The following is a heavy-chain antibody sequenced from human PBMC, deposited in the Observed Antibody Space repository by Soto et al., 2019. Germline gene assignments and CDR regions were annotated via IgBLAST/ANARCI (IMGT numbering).Heavy chain of an antibody. Sequence: PSETLSLTCAVSGGSISNSYWWSWVRQSPGKGLEWIGELYHTGSTNYSPSLKSRLTISVDRAKNQFSLKLSGVSAADTAVYYCATSQKGYNWIYLDHWRHGVLVTVS. D-gene: IGHD1-20*01. CDR1: GGSISNSYW. V-gene: IGHV4-4*02. CDR3: ATSQKGYNWIYLDH. J-gene: IGHJ4*01. CDR2: LYHTGST.